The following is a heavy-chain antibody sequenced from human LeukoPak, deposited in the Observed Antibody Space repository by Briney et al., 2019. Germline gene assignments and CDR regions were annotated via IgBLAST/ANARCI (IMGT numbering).Heavy chain of an antibody. Sequence: GGSLRLSCAASGFTFSSYSMNWVRQAPGKGLEWVGFIRSKAYGGTTEYAASVKGRFTISRDDSKSIAYLQMNSLKTEDTAVYYCTSYRRIAVGHWGQGTLVTVSS. J-gene: IGHJ4*02. CDR1: GFTFSSYS. D-gene: IGHD6-19*01. CDR3: TSYRRIAVGH. CDR2: IRSKAYGGTT. V-gene: IGHV3-49*04.